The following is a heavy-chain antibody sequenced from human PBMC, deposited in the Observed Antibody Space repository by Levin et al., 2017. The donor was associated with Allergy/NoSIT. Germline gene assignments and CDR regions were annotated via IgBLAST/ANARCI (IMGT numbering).Heavy chain of an antibody. D-gene: IGHD1-26*01. CDR1: GGSFSGYY. Sequence: SQTLSLTCAVYGGSFSGYYWSWIRQPPGKGLEWIGEINHSGSTNYNPSLKSRVTISVDTSKNQFSLKLSSVTAADTAVYYCARFVSGSYYFAFDIWGQGTMVTVSS. J-gene: IGHJ3*02. CDR3: ARFVSGSYYFAFDI. V-gene: IGHV4-34*01. CDR2: INHSGST.